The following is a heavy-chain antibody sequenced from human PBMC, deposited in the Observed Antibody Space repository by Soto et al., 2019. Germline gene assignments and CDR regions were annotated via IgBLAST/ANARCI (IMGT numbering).Heavy chain of an antibody. CDR2: MHNSGRA. CDR1: GYAIGSGYF. Sequence: SETLSLTCAVSGYAIGSGYFWGWIRKSPGKGLEWIGGMHNSGRAHYSPSLKSRVAISLDRSKNQFSLKMNSVSAADTAMYYCARTVVVVVSNIPDYFDYWGQGAQVTVSS. J-gene: IGHJ4*02. CDR3: ARTVVVVVSNIPDYFDY. D-gene: IGHD2-21*01. V-gene: IGHV4-38-2*01.